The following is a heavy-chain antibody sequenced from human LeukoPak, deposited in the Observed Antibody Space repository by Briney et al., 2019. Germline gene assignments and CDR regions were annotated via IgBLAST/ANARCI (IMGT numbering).Heavy chain of an antibody. D-gene: IGHD3-10*01. CDR2: IHYGGTNK. V-gene: IGHV3-30*02. CDR1: GFIFSNYG. Sequence: GGSLRLSCATSGFIFSNYGMHWLRQAPGKGLEWVAFIHYGGTNKYYADSVKGRFTISRDNSKNTLNLQMNSLTYEDTAVYYCAKWSSGTADDYWGQGTLVTVSS. CDR3: AKWSSGTADDY. J-gene: IGHJ4*02.